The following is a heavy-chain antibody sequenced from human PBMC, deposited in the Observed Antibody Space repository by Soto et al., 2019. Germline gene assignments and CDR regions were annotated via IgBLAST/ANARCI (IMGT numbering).Heavy chain of an antibody. Sequence: EVQLVESGGGLVQPGGSLKLSCAASGFTFSGSAMHWVRQASGKGLEWVGRIRSKANSYATAYAPSVKGRFTVSRDDSRNTTYLQLNSLKSEDTAVYYCTPEGTGFDYWGQGTLVTVSS. CDR2: IRSKANSYAT. CDR1: GFTFSGSA. J-gene: IGHJ4*02. D-gene: IGHD1-1*01. V-gene: IGHV3-73*02. CDR3: TPEGTGFDY.